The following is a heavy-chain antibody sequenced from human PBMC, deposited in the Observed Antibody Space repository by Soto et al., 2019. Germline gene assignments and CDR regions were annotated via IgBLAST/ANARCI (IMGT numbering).Heavy chain of an antibody. CDR3: ASLSRFALDY. V-gene: IGHV3-21*01. CDR1: GFTFSSYT. Sequence: EVQLVESGGGLVKPGGSPRLSCAASGFTFSSYTMNWVRQAPGKGLEWVSSISSSSSYIYYTDSVKGRFTISRDNAKNSLYLQMNSLRAEDTAVYYCASLSRFALDYWGQGTLVTVSS. CDR2: ISSSSSYI. D-gene: IGHD3-10*01. J-gene: IGHJ4*01.